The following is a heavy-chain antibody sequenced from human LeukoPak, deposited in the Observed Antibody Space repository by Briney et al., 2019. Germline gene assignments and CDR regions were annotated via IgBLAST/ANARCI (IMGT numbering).Heavy chain of an antibody. J-gene: IGHJ5*02. CDR3: ARGGVGCSGGSCYNWFDP. V-gene: IGHV4-34*01. Sequence: PSETLSLTCAVYGGSFSGYYWSWIRQPPGKGLEWIGEINHSGSTNYNPSLKSRVTISVDTSENQFSLKLSSVTAADTAVYYCARGGVGCSGGSCYNWFDPWGQGTLVTVSS. CDR1: GGSFSGYY. CDR2: INHSGST. D-gene: IGHD2-15*01.